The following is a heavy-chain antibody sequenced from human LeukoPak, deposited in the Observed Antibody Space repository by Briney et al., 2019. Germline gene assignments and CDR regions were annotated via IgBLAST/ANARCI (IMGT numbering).Heavy chain of an antibody. J-gene: IGHJ4*02. D-gene: IGHD2-21*01. CDR1: GYTFIRYS. CDR2: ISTYNGDT. V-gene: IGHV1-18*01. CDR3: ARERDAALAPYLDY. Sequence: ASVKVSCKTSGYTFIRYSIGWVRQAPGQGLEWMGWISTYNGDTKYAQKVQDRVTMTTDTSRSTDYLEMRRLRFDDTAVYFCARERDAALAPYLDYWGQGTLLTVSS.